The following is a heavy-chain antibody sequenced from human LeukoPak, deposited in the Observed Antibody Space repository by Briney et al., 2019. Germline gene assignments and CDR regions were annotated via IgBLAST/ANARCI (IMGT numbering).Heavy chain of an antibody. V-gene: IGHV4-59*08. CDR3: ARHFGITMVRGVTAFDY. D-gene: IGHD3-10*01. CDR2: IYYTGST. J-gene: IGHJ4*02. Sequence: SETLSLTCTVSGDSLNNFYWIWLRHPPGKGLEWIGYIYYTGSTKYSPSLKSRVTMSLDTSKSQFSLQLSSVTTADTAVYYCARHFGITMVRGVTAFDYWGQGTLVTVSS. CDR1: GDSLNNFY.